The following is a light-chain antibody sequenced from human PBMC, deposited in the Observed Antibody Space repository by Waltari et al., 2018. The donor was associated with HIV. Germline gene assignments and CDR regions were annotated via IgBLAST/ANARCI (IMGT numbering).Light chain of an antibody. Sequence: QSVLTQPPSTSGTTGQGVTISCSGTASTLGTNSVNWYQHLPGTAPKVLIYRNDQRPSGVPDRLSASKSGTSASLAISGLRSEDEADYYCAAWDDSLPGYVFGSGTKVTVL. V-gene: IGLV1-44*01. CDR2: RND. CDR1: ASTLGTNS. J-gene: IGLJ1*01. CDR3: AAWDDSLPGYV.